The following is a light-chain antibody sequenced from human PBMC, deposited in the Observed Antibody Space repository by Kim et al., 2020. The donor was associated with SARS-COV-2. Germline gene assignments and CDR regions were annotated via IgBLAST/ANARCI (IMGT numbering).Light chain of an antibody. V-gene: IGKV3-15*01. J-gene: IGKJ1*01. CDR1: QSVSSK. CDR3: QQYKNWRT. CDR2: GAS. Sequence: FVSPGERATLSCRASQSVSSKVAWYQQNPGQAPRLLIYGASTRATGIPARFTGSGSGTEFTLTISSLQSEDFGVYYCQQYKNWRTFGQGTKVDIK.